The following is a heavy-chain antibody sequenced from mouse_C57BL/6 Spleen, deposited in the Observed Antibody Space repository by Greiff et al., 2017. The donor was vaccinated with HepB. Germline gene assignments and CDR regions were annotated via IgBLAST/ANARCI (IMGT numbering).Heavy chain of an antibody. V-gene: IGHV7-1*01. D-gene: IGHD2-3*01. Sequence: EVKLMESGGGLVQSGRSLRLSCATSGFTFSDFYMEWVRQAPGKGLEWIAASRNKANDYTTEYSASVKGRFIVSRDTSQSILYLQMNALRAEDTAIYYCARVHGYYVFDYWGQGTTLTVSS. CDR2: SRNKANDYTT. CDR3: ARVHGYYVFDY. J-gene: IGHJ2*01. CDR1: GFTFSDFY.